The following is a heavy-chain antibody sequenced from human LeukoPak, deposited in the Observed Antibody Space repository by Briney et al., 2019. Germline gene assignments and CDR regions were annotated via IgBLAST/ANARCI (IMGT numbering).Heavy chain of an antibody. V-gene: IGHV3-23*01. CDR3: ARSLERDYSGSGNYYMNNWFDP. CDR1: GFTFSRYA. D-gene: IGHD3-10*01. J-gene: IGHJ5*02. CDR2: ISGGGYST. Sequence: GGSLRLSCAASGFTFSRYAVSWVRQAPGKGLEWVSAISGGGYSTYYADSVKGRFTISRDTSTNTLYLQMNGLRAEDTAVYYCARSLERDYSGSGNYYMNNWFDPWGQGTLVTVSS.